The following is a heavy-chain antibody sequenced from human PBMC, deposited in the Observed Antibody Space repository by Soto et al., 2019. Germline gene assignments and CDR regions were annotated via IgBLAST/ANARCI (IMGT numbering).Heavy chain of an antibody. CDR2: ISAYNGNT. CDR3: ERDLLNYYGLLTGYHYYYGMDV. V-gene: IGHV1-18*01. CDR1: GYTFTSYG. D-gene: IGHD3-9*01. J-gene: IGHJ6*02. Sequence: QVQLVQSGAEVKKPGASVKVSCKASGYTFTSYGISWVRQAPGQELEWMGWISAYNGNTNYAQKLQGRVTMTTDTSTSTADMELRSVSTDDTDVYYCERDLLNYYGLLTGYHYYYGMDVWGQGTTVTVAS.